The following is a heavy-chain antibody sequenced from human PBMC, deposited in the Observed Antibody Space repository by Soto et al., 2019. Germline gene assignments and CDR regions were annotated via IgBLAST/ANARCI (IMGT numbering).Heavy chain of an antibody. D-gene: IGHD6-6*01. CDR1: GGSISSGDYY. CDR3: ARERPDGARLDP. CDR2: IDHSGST. Sequence: QVQLQESGPGLVKPSQTLSLTCTVSGGSISSGDYYWSWIRQPPGKGLEWIGYIDHSGSTYYNPSLRRRVTISVDTSKNQYSLKLSSVTAADTAVYYCARERPDGARLDPWGQGTLVTVSS. J-gene: IGHJ5*02. V-gene: IGHV4-30-4*01.